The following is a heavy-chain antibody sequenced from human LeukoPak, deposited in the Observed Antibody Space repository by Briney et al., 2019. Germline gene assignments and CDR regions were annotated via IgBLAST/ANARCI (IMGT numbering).Heavy chain of an antibody. D-gene: IGHD7-27*01. CDR1: GGSISSSSYY. V-gene: IGHV4-39*07. CDR3: ASNTGTVFDY. CDR2: MYYSGST. J-gene: IGHJ4*02. Sequence: SETLSLTCTVSGGSISSSSYYWGWIRQPPGKGLEWIGSMYYSGSTYYNSSLRSRVTISLEMSKHQFSLDLTSVTAADTAVYYCASNTGTVFDYWGQGALVTVSS.